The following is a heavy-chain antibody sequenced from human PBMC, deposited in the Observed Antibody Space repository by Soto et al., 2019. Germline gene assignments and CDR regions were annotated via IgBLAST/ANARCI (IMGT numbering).Heavy chain of an antibody. J-gene: IGHJ6*02. CDR1: GYTLTDLS. CDR2: IDPKFGET. D-gene: IGHD5-12*01. CDR3: ARTRPGGYDLNSKAYYYYYGMDV. V-gene: IGHV1-24*01. Sequence: ASVKVSCKVSGYTLTDLSMQWVRQAPGKGLEWMGGIDPKFGETIYAQKLQGRVTITADEATGTAYMELSSLRSEDTAVYYCARTRPGGYDLNSKAYYYYYGMDVWGQGTTVTV.